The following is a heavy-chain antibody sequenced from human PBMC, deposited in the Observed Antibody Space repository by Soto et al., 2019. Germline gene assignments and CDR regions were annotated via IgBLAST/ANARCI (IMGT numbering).Heavy chain of an antibody. V-gene: IGHV4-39*01. Sequence: QLQLQESGPGLVKPSETLSLTCTVSGGSISSSSYYWGWIRQPPGKGLEWIGSIYYSGGTYYNPSLKSRVTISVDTSKNQFSLKLSSVTAADTAVYYCARVRMIVVVIAYYFDYWGQGTLVTVSS. CDR2: IYYSGGT. CDR1: GGSISSSSYY. D-gene: IGHD3-22*01. CDR3: ARVRMIVVVIAYYFDY. J-gene: IGHJ4*02.